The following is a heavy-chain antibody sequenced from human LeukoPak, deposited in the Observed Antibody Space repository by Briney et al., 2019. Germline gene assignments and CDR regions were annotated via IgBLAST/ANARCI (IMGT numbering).Heavy chain of an antibody. CDR3: ARDRGDYDYVWGSYRYTYYFDY. V-gene: IGHV1-69*01. CDR1: GGTFSSYA. D-gene: IGHD3-16*02. J-gene: IGHJ4*02. Sequence: ASVKVSCKASGGTFSSYAISWVRQAPGQGLEWMGGIIPIFGTANYAQKFEGRVTITADESTSTAYMELRSLRSEDTAVYYCARDRGDYDYVWGSYRYTYYFDYWGQGTLVTVSS. CDR2: IIPIFGTA.